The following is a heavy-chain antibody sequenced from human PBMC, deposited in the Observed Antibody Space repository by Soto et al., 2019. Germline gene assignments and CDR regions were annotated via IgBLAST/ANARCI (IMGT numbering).Heavy chain of an antibody. D-gene: IGHD6-13*01. CDR1: GYTFTSYG. V-gene: IGHV1-18*01. CDR3: ARVGWQQLGDAFDI. Sequence: GASVEVSCKASGYTFTSYGISWVRQAPGQGLEWMGWISAYNGNTNDAQKLQGRVTITTDTSKSTAYMELRSLRSDDTAVYYCARVGWQQLGDAFDIWGQGTMVTVSS. CDR2: ISAYNGNT. J-gene: IGHJ3*02.